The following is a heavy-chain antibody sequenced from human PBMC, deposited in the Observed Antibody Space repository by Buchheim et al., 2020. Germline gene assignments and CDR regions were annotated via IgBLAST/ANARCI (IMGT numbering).Heavy chain of an antibody. Sequence: QVQLVESGGGVVQPGRSLRLSCAASGFTFSSYGMHWVRQAPGKGLEWVAVIWYDGSNKYYADSVKGRFTISRDNSKNTLYLQMNSLRAEDTAVYYCARDKPYSSGWALDYWGQGTL. CDR2: IWYDGSNK. D-gene: IGHD6-19*01. CDR3: ARDKPYSSGWALDY. V-gene: IGHV3-33*01. J-gene: IGHJ4*02. CDR1: GFTFSSYG.